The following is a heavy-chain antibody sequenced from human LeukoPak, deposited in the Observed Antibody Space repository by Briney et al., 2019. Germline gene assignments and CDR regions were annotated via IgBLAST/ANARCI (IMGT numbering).Heavy chain of an antibody. J-gene: IGHJ5*02. Sequence: ASVKVSCKASRYTFTSYGISWVRQAPGQGLEWMGWISAYNGNTNYAQKLQGRVTMTTDTSTSTAYMELRSLRSDDTAVYYCARVPLEDCSSTSCYTPQIDPWGQGTLVTVSS. CDR2: ISAYNGNT. CDR3: ARVPLEDCSSTSCYTPQIDP. V-gene: IGHV1-18*01. D-gene: IGHD2-2*02. CDR1: RYTFTSYG.